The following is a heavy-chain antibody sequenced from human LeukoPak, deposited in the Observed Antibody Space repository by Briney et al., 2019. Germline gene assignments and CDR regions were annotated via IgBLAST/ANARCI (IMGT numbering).Heavy chain of an antibody. CDR1: GFTFSNAW. D-gene: IGHD7-27*01. V-gene: IGHV3-23*01. Sequence: PGGSLRLSCAASGFTFSNAWMSWVRQAPGKGLEWVSAISSSGDDPFYADSVKGRFTVSRDNSQNTLYLQMNSLRAEDTAVYYCARFMGKPYWGQGTLVTVSS. CDR3: ARFMGKPY. J-gene: IGHJ4*02. CDR2: ISSSGDDP.